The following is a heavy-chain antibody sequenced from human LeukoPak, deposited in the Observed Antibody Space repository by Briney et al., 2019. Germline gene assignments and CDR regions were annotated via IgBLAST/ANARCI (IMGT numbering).Heavy chain of an antibody. CDR3: AALYCSSTSCYDPIDY. D-gene: IGHD2-2*01. CDR1: GYTFTGYC. Sequence: ASVKVSCKASGYTFTGYCMHWVRQAPGQGLEWMGWINTNTGNPTYAQGFTGRFVFSLDTSVSTAYLQISSLKAEDTAVYYCAALYCSSTSCYDPIDYWGQGTLVTVSS. V-gene: IGHV7-4-1*02. CDR2: INTNTGNP. J-gene: IGHJ4*02.